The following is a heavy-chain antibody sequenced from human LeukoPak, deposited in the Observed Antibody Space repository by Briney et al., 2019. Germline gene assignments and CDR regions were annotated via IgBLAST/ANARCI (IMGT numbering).Heavy chain of an antibody. Sequence: ASVKVSCKASGYTFIDYYIHWVRQAPGQGLEWMGWISANTGNTNYAQKFQGRVTMTTDTFTSTAYMELRSLRSDDTAVYYCARIGVVVPAAWFDPWGQGTLVTVSS. CDR2: ISANTGNT. V-gene: IGHV1-18*04. J-gene: IGHJ5*02. CDR1: GYTFIDYY. D-gene: IGHD2-2*01. CDR3: ARIGVVVPAAWFDP.